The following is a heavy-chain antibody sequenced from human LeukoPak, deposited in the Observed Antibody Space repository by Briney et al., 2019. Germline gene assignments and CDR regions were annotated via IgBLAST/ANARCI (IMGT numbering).Heavy chain of an antibody. CDR2: IIPIFGTA. V-gene: IGHV1-69*13. Sequence: GASVKVSCKASGGTFSSYAISWVRQAPGRGPEWMGGIIPIFGTANYAQKFQGRVTITADESTSTAYMELSSLRSEDTAVYYCARVGYDFWSGYYTGPYYYYYMDVWGKGTTVTVSS. CDR1: GGTFSSYA. CDR3: ARVGYDFWSGYYTGPYYYYYMDV. J-gene: IGHJ6*03. D-gene: IGHD3-3*01.